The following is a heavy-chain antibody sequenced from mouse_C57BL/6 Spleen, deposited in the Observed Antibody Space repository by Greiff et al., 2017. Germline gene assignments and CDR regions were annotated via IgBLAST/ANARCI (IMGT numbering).Heavy chain of an antibody. Sequence: VKLQESGAELVRPGSSVKLSCKASGYTFTSYWMHWVKQRPIQGLEWIGNIDPSDSETHYNQKFKDKATLTVDKSSSTAYMQLSSLTSEDSAVYYCARSYYSNHYAMDYWGQGTSVTVSS. CDR3: ARSYYSNHYAMDY. D-gene: IGHD2-5*01. V-gene: IGHV1-52*01. J-gene: IGHJ4*01. CDR2: IDPSDSET. CDR1: GYTFTSYW.